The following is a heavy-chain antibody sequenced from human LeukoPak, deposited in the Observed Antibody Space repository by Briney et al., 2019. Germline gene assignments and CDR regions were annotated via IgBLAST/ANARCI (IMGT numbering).Heavy chain of an antibody. V-gene: IGHV4-59*11. CDR2: IHYTGST. J-gene: IGHJ2*01. D-gene: IGHD2-2*01. CDR3: ARGPAPHCERDSCQPRYLDL. Sequence: SETLSLTCTVSGGSISSHSWNWIRQPPGKGLEWIAYIHYTGSTNYNPSLKSRVTTSVDTSKNQFSLKLTSVTAADAAVYYCARGPAPHCERDSCQPRYLDLWGCGTLVTVSS. CDR1: GGSISSHS.